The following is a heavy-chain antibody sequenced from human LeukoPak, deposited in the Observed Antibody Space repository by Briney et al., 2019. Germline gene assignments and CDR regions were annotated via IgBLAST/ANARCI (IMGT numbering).Heavy chain of an antibody. J-gene: IGHJ4*02. CDR1: GFAVNDNF. Sequence: PGGSLRLSCVASGFAVNDNFMIWVRQAPGQGLEWISIIYASGGAYHSESVKGRFSAFRDTSKNTIFLQMNNLRADDTAMYYCVRRHDYWGQGTLVTVSS. V-gene: IGHV3-53*01. CDR2: IYASGGA. CDR3: VRRHDY.